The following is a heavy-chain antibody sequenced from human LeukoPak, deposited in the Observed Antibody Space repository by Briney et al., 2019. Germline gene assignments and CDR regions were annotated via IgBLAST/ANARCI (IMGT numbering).Heavy chain of an antibody. J-gene: IGHJ4*02. CDR3: ARVSCTNGVCYTTFDF. Sequence: GASVKVSCKASGYTFTDYYKHWVRQAPGQGLEWMGWINPNSGGTNYAQKFQDRVTVTRDTSISTAYMELSRLRSDDTAVYYCARVSCTNGVCYTTFDFWGQGTLVTVSS. CDR1: GYTFTDYY. CDR2: INPNSGGT. D-gene: IGHD2-8*01. V-gene: IGHV1-2*02.